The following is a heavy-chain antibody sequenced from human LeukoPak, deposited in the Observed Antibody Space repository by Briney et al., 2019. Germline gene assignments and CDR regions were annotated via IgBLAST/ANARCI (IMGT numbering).Heavy chain of an antibody. D-gene: IGHD7-27*01. CDR3: AKDGGLWVSAHWGDS. Sequence: GGSLRLSCAASGFTFSSYTMGWVRQAPGKGLEWVSTITTSDGNTYYVDSVKGRFTVSRDNSKNTLFLQMNSLRAEDTAVYFCAKDGGLWVSAHWGDSWGRGTLVTVSS. V-gene: IGHV3-23*01. CDR2: ITTSDGNT. J-gene: IGHJ4*02. CDR1: GFTFSSYT.